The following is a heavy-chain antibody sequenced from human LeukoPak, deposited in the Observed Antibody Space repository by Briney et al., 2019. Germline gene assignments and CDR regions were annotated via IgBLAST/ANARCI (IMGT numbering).Heavy chain of an antibody. V-gene: IGHV3-7*01. J-gene: IGHJ1*01. D-gene: IGHD2-15*01. CDR1: GFTFSSYW. CDR2: IKQDGSEK. Sequence: GGSLRLSCAASGFTFSSYWMSWVRQAPGKGLEWVANIKQDGSEKYYVDSVKGRFTISRDNAKNSLYLQMNSLRAEDTAVYYCATSYCSGGSCYPQYFQQWGQGTLVTVSS. CDR3: ATSYCSGGSCYPQYFQQ.